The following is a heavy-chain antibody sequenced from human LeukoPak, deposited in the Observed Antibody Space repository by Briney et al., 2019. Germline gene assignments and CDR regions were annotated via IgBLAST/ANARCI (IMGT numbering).Heavy chain of an antibody. J-gene: IGHJ4*02. D-gene: IGHD6-13*01. CDR1: GFTFSSYA. CDR2: ISGSAGNT. Sequence: GGSLRLSCAASGFTFSSYAMSWVRLAPGKGLEWVSRISGSAGNTYYAGSVKARFTISRDNSKNTLYLQMDSLRAEDTAMYYCARDGAPGNRIAPAGHFDYWGQGTLVTVSS. CDR3: ARDGAPGNRIAPAGHFDY. V-gene: IGHV3-23*01.